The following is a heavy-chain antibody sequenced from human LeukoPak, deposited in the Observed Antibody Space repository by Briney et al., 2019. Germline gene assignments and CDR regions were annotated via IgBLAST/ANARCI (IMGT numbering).Heavy chain of an antibody. CDR2: ISGSGGST. Sequence: GGSLRLSCVASGFTFSSYAMSWVRQAPGKGLEWVSAISGSGGSTYYADSVKGRFTISRDNSKNTLYLQMNSLRAEDTAVYYCTKWGFFRSQASWWLADYYFDYWGQGTLVTVSS. D-gene: IGHD2-15*01. J-gene: IGHJ4*02. V-gene: IGHV3-23*01. CDR1: GFTFSSYA. CDR3: TKWGFFRSQASWWLADYYFDY.